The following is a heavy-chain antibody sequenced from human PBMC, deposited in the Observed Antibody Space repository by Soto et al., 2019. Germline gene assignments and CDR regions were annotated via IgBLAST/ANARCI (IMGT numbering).Heavy chain of an antibody. CDR3: TRRLSAVGTSSFDY. Sequence: EVQLVESGGGLVQPGGSLRLSCAASGFTISSYWMHWVRQAPGKGLVWVSRINTDGSSTSYADSVKGRFTTSRDNAKNSLYLQRNSMRAEYTAVYYCTRRLSAVGTSSFDYWGQGTLVTVSS. CDR2: INTDGSST. CDR1: GFTISSYW. J-gene: IGHJ4*02. D-gene: IGHD6-13*01. V-gene: IGHV3-74*01.